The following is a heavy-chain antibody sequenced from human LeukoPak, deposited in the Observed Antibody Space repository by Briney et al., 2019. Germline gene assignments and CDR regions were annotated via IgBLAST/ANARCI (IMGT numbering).Heavy chain of an antibody. CDR1: GFTFSSYA. Sequence: GGSLRLSCAASGFTFSSYAMSWVRQAPGKGLEWVSAISGSGGSTYYADSVKGRFTISRDNSKNTLYLQINSLRAEDTAVYYCAKDQNGSYEARVLGRWGQGTLVTVSS. CDR2: ISGSGGST. CDR3: AKDQNGSYEARVLGR. J-gene: IGHJ4*02. V-gene: IGHV3-23*01. D-gene: IGHD1-26*01.